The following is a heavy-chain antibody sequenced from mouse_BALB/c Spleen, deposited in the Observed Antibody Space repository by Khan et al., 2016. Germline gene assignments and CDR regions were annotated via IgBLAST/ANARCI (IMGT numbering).Heavy chain of an antibody. D-gene: IGHD2-10*02. V-gene: IGHV1-15*01. CDR2: FDPETGGT. J-gene: IGHJ2*01. CDR1: GYTFTDYE. CDR3: TGGGYGNYDY. Sequence: QVQLQQSGAELVRPGASVTLSCKASGYTFTDYEMHWVKQTPVHGLEWIGAFDPETGGTAYNQKFKGKATLTADKSSSTAYMELRSLTSEDSAVYYCTGGGYGNYDYWGQGTTLTVSS.